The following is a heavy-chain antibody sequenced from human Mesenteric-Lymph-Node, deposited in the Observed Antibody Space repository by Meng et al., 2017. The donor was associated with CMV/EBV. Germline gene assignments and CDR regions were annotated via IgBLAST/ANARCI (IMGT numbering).Heavy chain of an antibody. V-gene: IGHV4-61*01. Sequence: SETLSLTCTVSGGSVSSSSHYWSWIRQPPGKGLEWIGYINYSGTTNYNPSLKSRVTISVDTSKNQFSLKLSSVIAADTAVYYCARAKSRVAYCSSTSCRPGLDYWGQGTLVTVSS. J-gene: IGHJ4*02. CDR1: GGSVSSSSHY. CDR3: ARAKSRVAYCSSTSCRPGLDY. CDR2: INYSGTT. D-gene: IGHD2-2*01.